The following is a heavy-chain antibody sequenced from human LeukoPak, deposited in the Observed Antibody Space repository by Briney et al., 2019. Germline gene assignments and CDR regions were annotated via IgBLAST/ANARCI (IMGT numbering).Heavy chain of an antibody. Sequence: PGGSLRLSCAASGFTFSSYGMHWVRQAPGKGLEWVAVIWYGGSNKYYADSVKGRFTISRDNSKNTLYLQMNGLRAEDTAVYYCARDPSFLKYYDSSGYYYGDAFDIWGQGTMVTVSS. V-gene: IGHV3-33*01. CDR1: GFTFSSYG. CDR3: ARDPSFLKYYDSSGYYYGDAFDI. D-gene: IGHD3-22*01. J-gene: IGHJ3*02. CDR2: IWYGGSNK.